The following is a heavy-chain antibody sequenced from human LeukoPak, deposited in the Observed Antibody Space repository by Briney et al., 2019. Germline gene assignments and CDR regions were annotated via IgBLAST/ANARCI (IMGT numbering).Heavy chain of an antibody. J-gene: IGHJ5*02. CDR3: VRDKGYWFDP. Sequence: PGRSLRLSCAASGFTFSSYGMHWVRQAPGKGLEWVAVIWYDGSSKYYADSVKGRFTISRDNSKNTLYLQMNSLRAEDTAVYYCVRDKGYWFDPWGQGTLVTVSS. CDR2: IWYDGSSK. V-gene: IGHV3-33*01. CDR1: GFTFSSYG. D-gene: IGHD6-13*01.